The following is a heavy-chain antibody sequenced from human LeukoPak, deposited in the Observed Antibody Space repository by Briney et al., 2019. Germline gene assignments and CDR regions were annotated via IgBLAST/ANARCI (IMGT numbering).Heavy chain of an antibody. CDR3: ARVGWASSWNNWFDP. V-gene: IGHV3-53*01. CDR1: GFTVSSNY. J-gene: IGHJ5*02. D-gene: IGHD6-13*01. CDR2: IHSGGST. Sequence: GGSLRLSCAASGFTVSSNYMSWVRQAPGKGLEWVSVIHSGGSTYYADSVKGRFTISRDNSKNTLYLQMNSLRAEDTAVYYCARVGWASSWNNWFDPWGQGTLVTVS.